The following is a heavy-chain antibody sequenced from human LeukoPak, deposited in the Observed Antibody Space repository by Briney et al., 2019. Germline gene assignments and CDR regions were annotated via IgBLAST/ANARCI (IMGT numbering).Heavy chain of an antibody. CDR2: INSDGSST. Sequence: GGSLRLSCAASGFTFSSYWMNWVRQAPGKGLVWVSRINSDGSSTSYADSVKGRFTVSRDNAKNTLYLQMNSLRAEDTAVYYCASVRPGSTTNGNYGMDVWGQGTTVTVSS. CDR1: GFTFSSYW. V-gene: IGHV3-74*01. D-gene: IGHD2-2*01. CDR3: ASVRPGSTTNGNYGMDV. J-gene: IGHJ6*02.